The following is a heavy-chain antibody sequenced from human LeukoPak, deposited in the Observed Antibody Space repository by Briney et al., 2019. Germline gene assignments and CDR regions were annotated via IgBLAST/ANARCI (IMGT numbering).Heavy chain of an antibody. Sequence: WASVKVSCKASGYTYTTYGISWVRQAPGQGLEWMGWISGNGDNTKYVQEFQGRVTMTTDTSTSTADMDLRSLRSDDTAIYYCARVHGYYIGLYYFDYWGQGTLVTVSS. J-gene: IGHJ4*02. CDR1: GYTYTTYG. V-gene: IGHV1-18*01. CDR3: ARVHGYYIGLYYFDY. D-gene: IGHD4-17*01. CDR2: ISGNGDNT.